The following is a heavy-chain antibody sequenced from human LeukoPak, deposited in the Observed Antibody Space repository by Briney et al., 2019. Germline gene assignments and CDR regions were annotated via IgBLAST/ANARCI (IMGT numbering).Heavy chain of an antibody. Sequence: ASVKVSCKASGYTFTSYYMHWVRQAPGQGLEGMGIINPSGGSTSYAQKFQGRVTMTRDTSTSTVYMELSSLRSEDTAMYYCARDPGIAAAAPYYYYGMDVWGKGTTVTVSS. V-gene: IGHV1-46*01. CDR2: INPSGGST. CDR3: ARDPGIAAAAPYYYYGMDV. D-gene: IGHD6-13*01. CDR1: GYTFTSYY. J-gene: IGHJ6*04.